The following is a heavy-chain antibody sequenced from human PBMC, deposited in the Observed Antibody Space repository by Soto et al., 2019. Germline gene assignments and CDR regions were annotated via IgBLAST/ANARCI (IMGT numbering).Heavy chain of an antibody. CDR2: ISYDGSNK. D-gene: IGHD2-2*01. CDR3: AKDKASWTISLFDY. J-gene: IGHJ4*02. V-gene: IGHV3-30*18. CDR1: GFTFSSYG. Sequence: QVQLVESGGGVVQPGRSLRLSCAASGFTFSSYGMHWVRQAPGKGLEWVAVISYDGSNKYYADSVKGRFTISRDNSKNTLYLQMNSLRAEDTAVYYCAKDKASWTISLFDYWGQGTLVTVSS.